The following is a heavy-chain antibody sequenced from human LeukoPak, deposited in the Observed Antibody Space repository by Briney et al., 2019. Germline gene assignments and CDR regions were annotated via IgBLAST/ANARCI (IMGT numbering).Heavy chain of an antibody. V-gene: IGHV4-4*07. D-gene: IGHD6-13*01. CDR2: VYPSGRT. CDR3: ASGGRISAANWFGP. J-gene: IGHJ5*02. CDR1: GGSISTYY. Sequence: SETLSLTCTVSGGSISTYYWSWIRQPAGKGLEWIGRVYPSGRTSYNPSLENRVTMSVDTSMKQFSLKLRSVTAADTAVYYCASGGRISAANWFGPWGQGTLVTVSS.